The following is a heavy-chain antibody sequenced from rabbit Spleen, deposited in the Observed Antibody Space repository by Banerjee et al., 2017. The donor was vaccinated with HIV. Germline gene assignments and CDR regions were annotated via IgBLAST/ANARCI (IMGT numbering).Heavy chain of an antibody. CDR1: GFDFSNYNF. D-gene: IGHD8-1*01. V-gene: IGHV1S45*01. Sequence: QEQLVESGGGLVKPGASLTLTCTASGFDFSNYNFMCWVRQAPGKGLEWIACIDSGSRDFSYYASWAKGRFTIAKTSSTTVTLQMTSLTVADTATYFCARDTGSSFSTCGMDLWGPGTLVTVS. J-gene: IGHJ6*01. CDR3: ARDTGSSFSTCGMDL. CDR2: IDSGSRDFS.